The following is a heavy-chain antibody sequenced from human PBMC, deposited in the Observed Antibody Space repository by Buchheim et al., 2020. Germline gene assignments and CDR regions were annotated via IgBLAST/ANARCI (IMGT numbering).Heavy chain of an antibody. CDR3: TTVDIPLTTMIVVDLDY. CDR2: IKSKTDGGTT. D-gene: IGHD3-22*01. Sequence: EVQLVESGGGLVKPGGSLRLSCAASGFTFSNAWMSWVRQAPGKGLEWVGRIKSKTDGGTTDYATPVKGRFTISRDDSKTTLYLQMNSLKTEDTAVYYCTTVDIPLTTMIVVDLDYWGQGNL. V-gene: IGHV3-15*01. J-gene: IGHJ4*02. CDR1: GFTFSNAW.